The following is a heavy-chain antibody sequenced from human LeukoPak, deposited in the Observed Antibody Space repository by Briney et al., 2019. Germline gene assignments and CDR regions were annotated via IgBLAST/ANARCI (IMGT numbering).Heavy chain of an antibody. CDR3: ARAPYSSSSVDY. Sequence: KTSQTLSLTCTVSGGSISSGGYFWTWIRQQPGKGLEWIGYIYYSGSTYYNQSLKSRVTISVDLSKNQFSLKLSSVTAADTAVYYCARAPYSSSSVDYWGQGALVTVSS. CDR2: IYYSGST. D-gene: IGHD6-6*01. J-gene: IGHJ4*02. CDR1: GGSISSGGYF. V-gene: IGHV4-31*03.